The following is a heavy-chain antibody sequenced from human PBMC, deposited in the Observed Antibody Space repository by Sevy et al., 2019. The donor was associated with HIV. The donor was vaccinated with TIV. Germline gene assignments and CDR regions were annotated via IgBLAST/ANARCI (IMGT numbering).Heavy chain of an antibody. CDR3: AKDWGHETKAAPSAFDL. V-gene: IGHV3-30*02. D-gene: IGHD3-16*01. CDR2: IRYDESNK. CDR1: GFTFSSYG. Sequence: QLGGSLRLSCAASGFTFSSYGMHWVRQAPGKGLEWVAFIRYDESNKFYADSVKGRVTISRDNPKNTLYLQMNSLRPEDTAVCYCAKDWGHETKAAPSAFDLWGQGTMVTVSS. J-gene: IGHJ3*01.